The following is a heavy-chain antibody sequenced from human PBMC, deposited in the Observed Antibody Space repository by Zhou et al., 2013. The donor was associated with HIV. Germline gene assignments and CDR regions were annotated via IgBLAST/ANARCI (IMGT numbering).Heavy chain of an antibody. J-gene: IGHJ3*02. Sequence: QVQLVQSGAEVKKPGSSVKVSCKASGGTFSSYAISWVRQAPGQGLEWMGRIIPVLGTANYAQMFQGRVTITADKSTGTAYMELSSLRSEDTAVYFCASQHITIFTVLSGSAFDIWGQGTMVTVS. CDR3: ASQHITIFTVLSGSAFDI. CDR1: GGTFSSYA. D-gene: IGHD3-3*01. CDR2: IIPVLGTA. V-gene: IGHV1-69*04.